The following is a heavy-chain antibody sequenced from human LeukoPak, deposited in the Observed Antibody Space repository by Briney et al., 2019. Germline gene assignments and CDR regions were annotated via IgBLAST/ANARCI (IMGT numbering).Heavy chain of an antibody. CDR3: ARGSSGWYFDGSFDY. D-gene: IGHD6-19*01. CDR1: GFTFISYW. CDR2: IKEDGSEK. Sequence: GGSLRLSCAASGFTFISYWMSLVRQAPGKGLEWVANIKEDGSEKYYVDYVTGRFTISRDNAKNSLYLKMNSLRAEDTAVYYCARGSSGWYFDGSFDYWGQGTLVTVSS. J-gene: IGHJ4*02. V-gene: IGHV3-7*04.